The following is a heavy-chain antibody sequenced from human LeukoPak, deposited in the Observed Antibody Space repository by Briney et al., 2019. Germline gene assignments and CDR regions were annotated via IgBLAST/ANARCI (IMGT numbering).Heavy chain of an antibody. V-gene: IGHV1-8*01. CDR3: ARSWQGRRRITIFGVVITRPDAFDI. J-gene: IGHJ3*02. CDR1: GYTFTSYD. D-gene: IGHD3-3*01. Sequence: EASVKVSCKASGYTFTSYDINWVRQATGQGLEWMGWMNPNSGNTGYAQKFQGRVTMTRNTSISTAYMELSSLRSEDTAVYYCARSWQGRRRITIFGVVITRPDAFDIWGQGTMVTVSS. CDR2: MNPNSGNT.